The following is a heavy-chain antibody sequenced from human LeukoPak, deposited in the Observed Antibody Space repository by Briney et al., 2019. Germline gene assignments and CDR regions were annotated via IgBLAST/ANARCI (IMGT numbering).Heavy chain of an antibody. CDR1: GYTFTSYG. D-gene: IGHD6-13*01. CDR3: ARVVAAAGTGAFDI. CDR2: ISAYNGNT. Sequence: GASVRVSCKASGYTFTSYGISWVRQAPGQGLEWMGWISAYNGNTNYAQKLQGRVTMTTDTSTSTAYMELRSLRSDDTAVYYCARVVAAAGTGAFDIWGQGTMVTVSS. J-gene: IGHJ3*02. V-gene: IGHV1-18*01.